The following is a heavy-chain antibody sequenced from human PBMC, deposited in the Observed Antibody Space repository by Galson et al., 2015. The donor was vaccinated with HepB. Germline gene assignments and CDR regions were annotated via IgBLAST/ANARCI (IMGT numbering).Heavy chain of an antibody. Sequence: SVKVSCKASGFTFTSSAVQWVRQARGQRLEWIGWIVVGSGNTNYAQKFQERVTITRDMSTSTAYMELSSLRSEDTAVYYCALAASGTDAFDIWGQGTMVTVSS. D-gene: IGHD1-1*01. CDR1: GFTFTSSA. CDR2: IVVGSGNT. V-gene: IGHV1-58*01. J-gene: IGHJ3*02. CDR3: ALAASGTDAFDI.